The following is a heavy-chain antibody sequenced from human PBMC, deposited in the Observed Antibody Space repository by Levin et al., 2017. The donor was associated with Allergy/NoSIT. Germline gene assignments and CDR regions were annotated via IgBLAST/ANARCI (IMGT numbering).Heavy chain of an antibody. J-gene: IGHJ6*03. CDR3: TTGQLNLYSGYAGDYYYYYMDV. Sequence: GESLKISCAASGFTFSNAWMSWVRQAPGKGLEWVGRIKSKTDGGTTDYAAPVKGRFTISRDDSKNTLYLQMNSLKTEDTAVYYCTTGQLNLYSGYAGDYYYYYMDVWGKGTTVTVSS. V-gene: IGHV3-15*01. D-gene: IGHD5-12*01. CDR1: GFTFSNAW. CDR2: IKSKTDGGTT.